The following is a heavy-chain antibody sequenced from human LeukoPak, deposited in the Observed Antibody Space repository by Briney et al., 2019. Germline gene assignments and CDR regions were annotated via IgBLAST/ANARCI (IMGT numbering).Heavy chain of an antibody. D-gene: IGHD3-10*01. J-gene: IGHJ3*02. V-gene: IGHV1-2*02. CDR1: GYTFTGYY. CDR2: INPNSGGT. Sequence: GASVKVSCKASGYTFTGYYMHWVRQAPGQGREWMGWINPNSGGTNYAQKFQGRVTMTRDTSLSTAYMDQSRLKSDDTAVYYCASLGFRELSFDIWGQGKMVTVSS. CDR3: ASLGFRELSFDI.